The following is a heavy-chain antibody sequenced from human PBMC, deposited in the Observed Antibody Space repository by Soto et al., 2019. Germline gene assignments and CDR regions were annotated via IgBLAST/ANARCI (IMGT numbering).Heavy chain of an antibody. CDR3: AREAAGILNWFDP. CDR2: IYHSGST. Sequence: QVQLQESGPGLVKPSQTLSLTCTVSGGSISSGGYYWSWIRQHPGKGLEWIGYIYHSGSTYYNPSLKSRVTISVDTSKNQFSLKLSSVTVADTAVYYCAREAAGILNWFDPWCQGTLVTVSS. D-gene: IGHD6-25*01. V-gene: IGHV4-31*03. J-gene: IGHJ5*02. CDR1: GGSISSGGYY.